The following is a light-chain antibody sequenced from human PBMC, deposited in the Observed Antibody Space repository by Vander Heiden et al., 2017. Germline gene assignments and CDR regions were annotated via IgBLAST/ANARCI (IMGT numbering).Light chain of an antibody. CDR3: QQRSNWPAA. Sequence: EIVLTQSPATLSLPSGERAPLPCRASQPLSYYLAWYQQKPGQAPRLLIYDASNRATGVPARFSGSGSERDFTLTISSLEPEDFAIYYCQQRSNWPAAFGGGTMVEIK. CDR2: DAS. CDR1: QPLSYY. J-gene: IGKJ4*01. V-gene: IGKV3-11*02.